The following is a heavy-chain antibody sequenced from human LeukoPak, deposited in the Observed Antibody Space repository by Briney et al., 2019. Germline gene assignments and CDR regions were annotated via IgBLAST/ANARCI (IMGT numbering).Heavy chain of an antibody. D-gene: IGHD4-17*01. CDR1: GFTFSDYY. Sequence: TAGGSLRLSCAASGFTFSDYYMSWIRQAPGKGLEWVSYISSSGSTIYYADSVKGRFTISRDNAKNSLYLQMNSLRDEDTAVYYCARDRYGDYAHEYWGQGTLVTVSS. CDR3: ARDRYGDYAHEY. CDR2: ISSSGSTI. V-gene: IGHV3-11*04. J-gene: IGHJ4*02.